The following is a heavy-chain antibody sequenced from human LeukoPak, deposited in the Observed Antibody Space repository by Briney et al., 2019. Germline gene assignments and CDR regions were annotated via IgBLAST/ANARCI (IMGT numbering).Heavy chain of an antibody. J-gene: IGHJ4*02. D-gene: IGHD1-26*01. Sequence: EASVKVSCKVSGYTLTELSMHWVRQAPGKGLEWMGGFDPEDGETIYAQKFQGRVTMTEDTSTDTAYMELSSLRSEDTAVYNCTNLGSYYFDYWGQGTLVTVSS. CDR3: TNLGSYYFDY. CDR2: FDPEDGET. CDR1: GYTLTELS. V-gene: IGHV1-24*01.